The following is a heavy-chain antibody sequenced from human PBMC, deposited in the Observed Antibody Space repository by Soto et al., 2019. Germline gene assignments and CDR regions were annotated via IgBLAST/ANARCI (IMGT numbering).Heavy chain of an antibody. V-gene: IGHV3-9*01. D-gene: IGHD3-22*01. Sequence: EVQLVESGGDLVQSGRSLRLSCAASGFRFGAYAMHWVRQAPGKGLEWLSGISGNHVTTGYADSVKGRFNISRDNAKNSLLLLMHRMNAQDTAVYACANDIDAPGTRITRFDTWGQGTLVTVSS. CDR2: ISGNHVTT. CDR1: GFRFGAYA. J-gene: IGHJ4*02. CDR3: ANDIDAPGTRITRFDT.